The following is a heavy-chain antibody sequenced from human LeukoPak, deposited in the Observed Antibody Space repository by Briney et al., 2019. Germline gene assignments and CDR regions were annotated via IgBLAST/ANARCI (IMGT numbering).Heavy chain of an antibody. CDR1: GFTFSSYA. D-gene: IGHD4-17*01. Sequence: GGSLRLSCAASGFTFSSYAMSWVRQAPGKGLEWVSAISGSGGSTYYADSVKGRFTISRDNSKNTLYLQMNSLRAEDTAVYYCAKAGNDYGDYGILFDYWGQGTLVTVSS. CDR3: AKAGNDYGDYGILFDY. J-gene: IGHJ4*02. V-gene: IGHV3-23*01. CDR2: ISGSGGST.